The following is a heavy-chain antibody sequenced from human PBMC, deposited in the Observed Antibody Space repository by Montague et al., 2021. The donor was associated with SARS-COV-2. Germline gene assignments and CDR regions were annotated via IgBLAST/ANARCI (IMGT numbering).Heavy chain of an antibody. CDR2: ISGDGGFT. CDR1: GFTFDDYA. V-gene: IGHV3-43*02. D-gene: IGHD3-10*01. J-gene: IGHJ4*02. CDR3: AKDFGALWFEELFSYYFDY. Sequence: SPRLSCAASGFTFDDYAMHWVRQAPGKGLEWVSLISGDGGFTYYADSVKGRFTISRDNSKNSLYLQMNSLRPEDTALYSCAKDFGALWFEELFSYYFDYWGQGTLVSVSS.